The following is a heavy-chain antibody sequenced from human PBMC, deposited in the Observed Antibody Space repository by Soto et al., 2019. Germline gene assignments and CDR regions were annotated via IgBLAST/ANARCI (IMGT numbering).Heavy chain of an antibody. V-gene: IGHV3-30*03. D-gene: IGHD6-19*01. Sequence: QVQLVESGGGVVQPGRSLRLSCAASGFTFSSYGMHWVRQAPGTGLEWVAVISYDGSNKYYADSVKGRFTISRDNSKNTLYLQMNSLRAEDTAVYYCAREYSSGWYSIRNLDYYGMDVWGQGTTVTVSS. CDR1: GFTFSSYG. CDR2: ISYDGSNK. J-gene: IGHJ6*02. CDR3: AREYSSGWYSIRNLDYYGMDV.